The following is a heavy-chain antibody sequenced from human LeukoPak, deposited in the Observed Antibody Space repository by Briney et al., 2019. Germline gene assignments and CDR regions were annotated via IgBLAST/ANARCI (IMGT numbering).Heavy chain of an antibody. CDR3: ARSGVSRFGF. Sequence: GGSLRLSCAASGFTFRSYAMSWVRQAPGKGLEWVSGICGSGGSTYYADSVKGRFTISRDNSRNTLYLQMNGLRAEDTAVYYCARSGVSRFGFWGQGTLVTVSS. V-gene: IGHV3-23*01. CDR2: ICGSGGST. D-gene: IGHD3-10*01. CDR1: GFTFRSYA. J-gene: IGHJ4*02.